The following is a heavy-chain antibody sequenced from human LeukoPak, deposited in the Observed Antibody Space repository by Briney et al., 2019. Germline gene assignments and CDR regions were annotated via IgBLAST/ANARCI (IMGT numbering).Heavy chain of an antibody. Sequence: SETLSLTCAVYGGSFSGYYWSWIRQPPGKGLEWIGEINHSGSTNYNPSLKSRVTISVDTSKNQFSLKLSSVTAADTAVYYCARAPMVRGVTINWFDPWGQGTLVTVSS. CDR2: INHSGST. V-gene: IGHV4-34*01. CDR1: GGSFSGYY. D-gene: IGHD3-10*01. CDR3: ARAPMVRGVTINWFDP. J-gene: IGHJ5*02.